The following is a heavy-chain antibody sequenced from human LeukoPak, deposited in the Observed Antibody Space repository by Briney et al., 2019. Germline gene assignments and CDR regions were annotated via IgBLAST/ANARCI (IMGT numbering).Heavy chain of an antibody. CDR2: INPNSGGT. D-gene: IGHD2-21*02. Sequence: ASVKVSCKASGYTSTGYYMHWVRQAPGQGLEWMGWINPNSGGTNYAQKFQGRVTMTRDTSISTAYMELSRLRSDDTAVYYCARSLAYCGGDCQEYFQHWGQGTLVTVSS. CDR1: GYTSTGYY. CDR3: ARSLAYCGGDCQEYFQH. V-gene: IGHV1-2*02. J-gene: IGHJ1*01.